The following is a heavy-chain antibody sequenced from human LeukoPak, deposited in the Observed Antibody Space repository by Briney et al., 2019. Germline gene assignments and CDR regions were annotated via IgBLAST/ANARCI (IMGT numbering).Heavy chain of an antibody. CDR2: IYYSGST. CDR3: ARTHYYGSGSYCWFDP. D-gene: IGHD3-10*01. V-gene: IGHV4-59*01. CDR1: GGSISSYY. J-gene: IGHJ5*02. Sequence: SETLSITCTVSGGSISSYYWSWIRQPPGKGLEWIGYIYYSGSTNYNPSLKSRVTISVDTSKNQFSLKLSSVTAADTAVYYCARTHYYGSGSYCWFDPWGQGTLVTVSS.